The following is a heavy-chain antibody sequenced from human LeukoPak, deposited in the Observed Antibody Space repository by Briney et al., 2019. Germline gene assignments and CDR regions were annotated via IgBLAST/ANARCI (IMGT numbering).Heavy chain of an antibody. J-gene: IGHJ5*02. Sequence: SETLSLTCAVYGGSFSGYFWTWIRRPPGKGPEWIGDNTHSGNTNYNPALRGRVTISVDTSKNQFSLKLSSVTAADTAVYYCARHRDPMVRGVTSWFDPWGQGTLVTVSS. CDR1: GGSFSGYF. CDR2: NTHSGNT. CDR3: ARHRDPMVRGVTSWFDP. D-gene: IGHD3-10*01. V-gene: IGHV4-34*01.